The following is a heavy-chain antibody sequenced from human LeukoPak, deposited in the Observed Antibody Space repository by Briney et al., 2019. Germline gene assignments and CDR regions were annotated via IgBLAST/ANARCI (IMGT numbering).Heavy chain of an antibody. D-gene: IGHD3-10*01. CDR1: GGSISSGSYY. V-gene: IGHV4-61*02. CDR2: IYTSGST. Sequence: PSETLSLTCTVSGGSISSGSYYWSWIRQPAGKGLEWIGRIYTSGSTNYNPSLKSRFTMSVDTSKNQFSLKLSSVTAADTAVYYCARDTLLSAVRGVIRWFDPWGQGTLVTVSS. J-gene: IGHJ5*02. CDR3: ARDTLLSAVRGVIRWFDP.